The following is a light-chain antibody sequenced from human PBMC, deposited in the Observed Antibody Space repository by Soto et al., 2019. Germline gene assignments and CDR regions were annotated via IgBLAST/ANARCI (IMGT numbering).Light chain of an antibody. Sequence: EIVLTHSPGTLSLSPGERATLSCRASLTISDNYLAWYQQKAGQAPRLVIYGASSRATGIPDRFSASWSGTDFTLTISRLEPEDFAVYYCHQRQYWPPITFGQGTRLEIK. CDR3: HQRQYWPPIT. CDR1: LTISDNY. CDR2: GAS. J-gene: IGKJ5*01. V-gene: IGKV3D-20*02.